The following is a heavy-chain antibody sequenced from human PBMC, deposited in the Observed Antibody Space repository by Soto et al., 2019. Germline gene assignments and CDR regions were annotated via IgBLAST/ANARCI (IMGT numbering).Heavy chain of an antibody. Sequence: QVQLVQSGAEVKKPGSSVKVSCKASGGTFSSYAISWVRQAPGQGLEWMGGIIPIFGTANYAQKFQGRVTITADESTSTAYMELSSLRSEDTAVYYCARGNYYGSGSYGSAMADYYYYYGMDVWGQGTTVTVSS. J-gene: IGHJ6*02. CDR1: GGTFSSYA. D-gene: IGHD3-10*01. CDR3: ARGNYYGSGSYGSAMADYYYYYGMDV. CDR2: IIPIFGTA. V-gene: IGHV1-69*12.